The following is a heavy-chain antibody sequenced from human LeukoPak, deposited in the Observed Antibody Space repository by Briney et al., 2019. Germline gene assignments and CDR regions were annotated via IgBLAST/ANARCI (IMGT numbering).Heavy chain of an antibody. CDR2: INPNSGVT. CDR3: ARETTTVPAEYCQH. V-gene: IGHV1-2*02. Sequence: ASVKVSCKASGYTFTGYYMHWVRQAPGQGLEWMGWINPNSGVTNYAQKFQGRVTMTRDTSISTAYMELSRLRSDDTAVYYCARETTTVPAEYCQHWGQGTLVTVSS. D-gene: IGHD4-17*01. J-gene: IGHJ1*01. CDR1: GYTFTGYY.